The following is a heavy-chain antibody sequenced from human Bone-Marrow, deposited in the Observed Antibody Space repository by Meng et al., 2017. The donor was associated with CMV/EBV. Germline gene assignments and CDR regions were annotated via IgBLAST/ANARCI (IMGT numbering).Heavy chain of an antibody. CDR1: GYTFTSYG. J-gene: IGHJ4*02. CDR3: ARDLMEGRDGGKGGY. D-gene: IGHD4-23*01. Sequence: ASVKVSCKASGYTFTSYGISWVRQAPGQGLEWMGWISAYNGNTNYAQKLQGRVTMTTDTSTSKAYMELRSLRSDDTAVYYCARDLMEGRDGGKGGYWGQGTLVTVSS. CDR2: ISAYNGNT. V-gene: IGHV1-18*01.